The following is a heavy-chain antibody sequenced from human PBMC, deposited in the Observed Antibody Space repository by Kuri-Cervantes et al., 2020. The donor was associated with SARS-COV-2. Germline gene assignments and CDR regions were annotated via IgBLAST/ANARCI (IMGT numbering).Heavy chain of an antibody. Sequence: GGSLRLSCVPSGFTFSGYDMHWVRQAPGKGLEWVAFIRYDGSDKYYADSVKGRFTISRDSSKNTLYLQMNSLRAEDTAVYYCARVGSTSCADYWGQGTLVTVSS. D-gene: IGHD2-2*01. CDR2: IRYDGSDK. V-gene: IGHV3-30*02. CDR3: ARVGSTSCADY. CDR1: GFTFSGYD. J-gene: IGHJ4*02.